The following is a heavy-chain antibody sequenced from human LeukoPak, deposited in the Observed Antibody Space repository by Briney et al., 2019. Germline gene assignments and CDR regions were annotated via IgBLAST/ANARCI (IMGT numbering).Heavy chain of an antibody. CDR2: IYPGDSDT. V-gene: IGHV5-51*01. J-gene: IGHJ4*02. Sequence: GESLKISCKGSGYNFTTYWIGWVRQMPGKGLEWMGIIYPGDSDTRYSPSFQGQVTISADKSITTARLQWSSLKASDTAMYYCARGSMRQFDYWGQGAQVTVSS. CDR3: ARGSMRQFDY. CDR1: GYNFTTYW.